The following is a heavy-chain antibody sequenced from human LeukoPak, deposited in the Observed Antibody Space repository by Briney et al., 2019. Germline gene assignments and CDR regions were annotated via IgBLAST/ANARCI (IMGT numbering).Heavy chain of an antibody. D-gene: IGHD5-18*01. Sequence: GGSLRLSCAASGFTFSSYAMHWVRQAPGKGLGWVAVISYDGSNKYYADSVKGRFTISRDSATNTLYLQMNSLRAEDTAIYYCVRDGEYSHGIDFDYWGQGTLVTVSP. CDR1: GFTFSSYA. J-gene: IGHJ4*02. V-gene: IGHV3-30-3*01. CDR2: ISYDGSNK. CDR3: VRDGEYSHGIDFDY.